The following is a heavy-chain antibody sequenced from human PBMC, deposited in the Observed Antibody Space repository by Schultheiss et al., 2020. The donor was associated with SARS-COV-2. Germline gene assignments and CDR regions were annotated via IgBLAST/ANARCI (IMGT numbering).Heavy chain of an antibody. CDR3: AREGRIAAAGTGGGDYYYGMDV. J-gene: IGHJ6*02. CDR2: IYSGGST. Sequence: GGSLRLSCAASGFTFSSYAMSWVRQAPGKGLEWVSVIYSGGSTYYADSVKGRFTISRDNSKNTLYLQMNSLRAEDTAVYYCAREGRIAAAGTGGGDYYYGMDVWGQGTTVTVSS. V-gene: IGHV3-66*01. D-gene: IGHD6-13*01. CDR1: GFTFSSYA.